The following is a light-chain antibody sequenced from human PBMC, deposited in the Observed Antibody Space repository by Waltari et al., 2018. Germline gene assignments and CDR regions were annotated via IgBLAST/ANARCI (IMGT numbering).Light chain of an antibody. CDR1: TGAVTSGHY. CDR2: DTT. V-gene: IGLV7-46*01. CDR3: LLAYTGDWV. Sequence: QAVVTQEPSLTVSPGGTVTLTCGSSTGAVTSGHYPYWFQQKPGQAPRPLIYDTTNKQSWAPARFSGSLLGDKAALTLSGAQPEDEADYYCLLAYTGDWVFGGGTKLTVL. J-gene: IGLJ2*01.